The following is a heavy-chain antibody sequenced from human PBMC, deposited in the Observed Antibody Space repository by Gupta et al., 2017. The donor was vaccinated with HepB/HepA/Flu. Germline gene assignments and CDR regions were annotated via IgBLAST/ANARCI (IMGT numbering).Heavy chain of an antibody. CDR2: IKQHVTEE. V-gene: IGHV3-7*01. CDR3: AMLDSAACLVAY. J-gene: IGHJ4*02. Sequence: EVQLVESGGGLVQPGGSLRLSCVASGLSFTKNWMSWVRQAPGKGLEWVAMIKQHVTEELYVASVRGRFTISADAAKNSLYLQMNSLRVDDTAMDYCAMLDSAACLVAYWGQGSLVTVSS. D-gene: IGHD5-12*01. CDR1: GLSFTKNW.